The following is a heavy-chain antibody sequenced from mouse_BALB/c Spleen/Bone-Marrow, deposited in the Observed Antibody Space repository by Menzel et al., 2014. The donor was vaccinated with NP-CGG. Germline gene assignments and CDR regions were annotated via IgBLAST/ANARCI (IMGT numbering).Heavy chain of an antibody. V-gene: IGHV7-1*02. CDR3: VRDVGYGNYFVY. CDR1: GFTFSDFY. CDR2: SRNKAKHYTT. Sequence: EVQRVESGGGLVQPGDSLRLSCATSGFTFSDFYMEWVRQPPGKRLEWIAASRNKAKHYTTENSASVKGRFIVSRNTSQSILYLQMNALRAEDTAIYYCVRDVGYGNYFVYWGQGTLVTVSA. D-gene: IGHD2-10*02. J-gene: IGHJ3*01.